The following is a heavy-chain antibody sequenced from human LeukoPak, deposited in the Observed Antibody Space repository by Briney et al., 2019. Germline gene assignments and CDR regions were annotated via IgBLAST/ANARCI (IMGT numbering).Heavy chain of an antibody. D-gene: IGHD3-22*01. CDR2: ISGSGGST. Sequence: HAGESLRLSCAASGFTFSSYAMSWVRQAPGKGLEWVSAISGSGGSTYYADSVKGRFTISRDNSKNTLYVQVNSLGTEDTAAYYCAKGSYYDSSGSFYFDYWGQGTLVTVSS. CDR1: GFTFSSYA. J-gene: IGHJ4*02. CDR3: AKGSYYDSSGSFYFDY. V-gene: IGHV3-23*01.